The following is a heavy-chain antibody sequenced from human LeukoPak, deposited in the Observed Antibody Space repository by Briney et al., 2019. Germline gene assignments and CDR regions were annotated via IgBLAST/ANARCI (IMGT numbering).Heavy chain of an antibody. Sequence: GGSLRLSCAASGFTFDDCGMSWVRQSPGKGLEWVSGINWNGGSTVYADSVKGRFTISRDNAKNSLYLQMNSLRAEDTALYHCARDEVVRGVNWFDPWGQGTLVTVSS. J-gene: IGHJ5*02. D-gene: IGHD3-10*01. CDR1: GFTFDDCG. CDR2: INWNGGST. V-gene: IGHV3-20*01. CDR3: ARDEVVRGVNWFDP.